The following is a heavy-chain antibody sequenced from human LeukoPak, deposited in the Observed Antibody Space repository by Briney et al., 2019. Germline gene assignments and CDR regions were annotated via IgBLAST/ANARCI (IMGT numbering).Heavy chain of an antibody. J-gene: IGHJ4*02. V-gene: IGHV3-30*18. D-gene: IGHD6-19*01. Sequence: PGGSLRLSCAASGFTFSSYGMHWVRQAPGKGLEWVAVISYDGSNKYYADSVKGRFTISRDNSKNTLYLQMNSLRAEDTAVYYCAKASESSGWYGAYWGQGTLVTVSS. CDR3: AKASESSGWYGAY. CDR1: GFTFSSYG. CDR2: ISYDGSNK.